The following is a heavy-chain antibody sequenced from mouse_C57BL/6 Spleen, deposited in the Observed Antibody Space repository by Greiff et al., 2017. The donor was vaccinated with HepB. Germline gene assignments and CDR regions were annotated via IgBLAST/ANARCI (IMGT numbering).Heavy chain of an antibody. J-gene: IGHJ3*01. V-gene: IGHV1-36*01. D-gene: IGHD1-1*01. CDR3: ARPYYYGSSLAWFAY. CDR2: VYPYNGGT. Sequence: QLQQSGPVLVKPGPSVKISCKASGFTFTDYYMHWVKQSHGKSLEWIGLVYPYNGGTSYNQKFKGKATLTVDTSSSTAYMELNSLTSEDSAVYYCARPYYYGSSLAWFAYWGQGTLVTVSA. CDR1: GFTFTDYY.